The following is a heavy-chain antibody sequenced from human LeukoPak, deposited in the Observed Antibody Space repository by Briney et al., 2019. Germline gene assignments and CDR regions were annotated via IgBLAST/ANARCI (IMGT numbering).Heavy chain of an antibody. J-gene: IGHJ4*02. D-gene: IGHD3-10*01. CDR1: GYTFTDYY. Sequence: ASVKVSCKVSGYTFTDYYMHWVQQAPGKGLEWMGLVDPEDGETIYAEKFQGRVTITADTSTDTAYMELSSLRSEDTAVYYCATDLMIAMVRGVILDYWGQGILVTVSS. CDR3: ATDLMIAMVRGVILDY. V-gene: IGHV1-69-2*01. CDR2: VDPEDGET.